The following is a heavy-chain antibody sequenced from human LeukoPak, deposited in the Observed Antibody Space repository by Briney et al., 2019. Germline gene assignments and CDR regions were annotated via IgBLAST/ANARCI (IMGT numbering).Heavy chain of an antibody. CDR1: GGSISSGSYY. CDR2: IYTSGST. J-gene: IGHJ5*02. CDR3: ARSSVRDSGYPP. V-gene: IGHV4-61*02. Sequence: ASETLSLTCTVSGGSISSGSYYWSWIRQPAGKGLEWIGRIYTSGSTNYNPSLKSRVTISVDTSENQFSLKLSSVTAADTAVYYCARSSVRDSGYPPWGQGTLVTVSS. D-gene: IGHD3-22*01.